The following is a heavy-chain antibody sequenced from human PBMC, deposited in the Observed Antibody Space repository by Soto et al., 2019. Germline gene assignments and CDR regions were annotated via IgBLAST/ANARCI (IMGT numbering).Heavy chain of an antibody. J-gene: IGHJ4*02. V-gene: IGHV3-30-3*01. CDR3: ARAEGVYGDYSGY. Sequence: QVQLVESGGGVVQPGRSLRLSCAASGFTFSSYAMHWVRQAPGKGLEWVAVISYDGSNKYYADSVKGRFTISRDNXKNTLYLQMNSLRAEDTAVYYCARAEGVYGDYSGYWGQGTLVTVSS. CDR2: ISYDGSNK. D-gene: IGHD4-17*01. CDR1: GFTFSSYA.